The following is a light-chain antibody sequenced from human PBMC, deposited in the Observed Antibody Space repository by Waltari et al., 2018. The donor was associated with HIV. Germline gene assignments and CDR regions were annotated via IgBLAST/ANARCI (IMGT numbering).Light chain of an antibody. J-gene: IGLJ1*01. CDR1: SRAVGSYNL. Sequence: QSALTQPASVSGSPGQSITISCTGTSRAVGSYNLVSWYQQHPGKAPKLMIYEVSKRPSGVSNRFSGSKSGNTASLTISGLQAEDEADYYCCSYAGSSYVFGTGTKVTVL. CDR3: CSYAGSSYV. V-gene: IGLV2-23*02. CDR2: EVS.